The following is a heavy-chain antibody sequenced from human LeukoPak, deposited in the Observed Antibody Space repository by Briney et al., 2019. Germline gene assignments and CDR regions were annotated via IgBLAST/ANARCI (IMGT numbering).Heavy chain of an antibody. CDR2: IYTSGST. CDR3: AREGSYCTNGVCYYYYMDV. Sequence: SETLSLTCTVSGGSISSYYWSWIRQPAGKGLEWIGRIYTSGSTNYNPSLKSRVTMSVDTSKNQLSLKLSSVTAADTAVYYCAREGSYCTNGVCYYYYMDVWGKGTTVTVSS. CDR1: GGSISSYY. D-gene: IGHD2-8*01. V-gene: IGHV4-4*07. J-gene: IGHJ6*03.